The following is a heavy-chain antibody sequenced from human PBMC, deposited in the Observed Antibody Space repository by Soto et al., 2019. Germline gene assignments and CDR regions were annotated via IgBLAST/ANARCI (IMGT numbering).Heavy chain of an antibody. CDR2: ISSSSSTI. CDR1: GFTFSSYS. CDR3: ARALGEAAMDAFDI. V-gene: IGHV3-48*01. D-gene: IGHD6-13*01. J-gene: IGHJ3*02. Sequence: GGSLRLSCAASGFTFSSYSMNWVRQAPGKGLEWVSYISSSSSTIYYADSVKGRFTISRDNAKNSLYLQMNSLGAEDTAVYYCARALGEAAMDAFDIWGQGTMVTVSS.